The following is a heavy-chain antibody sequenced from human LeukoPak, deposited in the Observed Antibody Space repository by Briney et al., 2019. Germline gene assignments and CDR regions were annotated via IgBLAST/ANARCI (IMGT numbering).Heavy chain of an antibody. Sequence: PGGSLRLSCAASGFTFSSYSMNWVRQAPGKGLEWVSSISSSSSYIYYADSVKGRFTISRDNAKNSLYLQMNSLRAEDTAVYYCAKAEPTDDCSGGSCDWFYWGQGTLVTVSS. D-gene: IGHD2-15*01. CDR2: ISSSSSYI. J-gene: IGHJ4*02. CDR1: GFTFSSYS. CDR3: AKAEPTDDCSGGSCDWFY. V-gene: IGHV3-21*04.